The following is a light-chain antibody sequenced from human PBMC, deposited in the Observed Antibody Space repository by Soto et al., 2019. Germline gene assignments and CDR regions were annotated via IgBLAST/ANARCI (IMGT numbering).Light chain of an antibody. J-gene: IGLJ2*01. V-gene: IGLV2-14*01. Sequence: QSVLTQPASVSGSPGQSITISCTGTSSDVGGYNYVSWYQQHPGKAPKLMIYEVSNRPSGVSNRFSGSKSGNTASLTISGLQAEDEGDYYCSSYTSSNTPVVFGGGTKVTVL. CDR2: EVS. CDR1: SSDVGGYNY. CDR3: SSYTSSNTPVV.